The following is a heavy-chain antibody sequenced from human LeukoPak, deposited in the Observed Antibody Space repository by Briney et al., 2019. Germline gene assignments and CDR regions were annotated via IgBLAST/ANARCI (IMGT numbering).Heavy chain of an antibody. CDR2: ISSSGSDI. J-gene: IGHJ3*02. CDR1: GFTFSSYE. D-gene: IGHD6-19*01. V-gene: IGHV3-48*03. Sequence: GGSLRLSCAASGFTFSSYEMNWVRQAPGKGLEWVSYISSSGSDIYYADSVKGRFTISRDNAKNSLYLQMNSLGAEDTAVYYCARGIAVASKDAFDIWGQGTMVTVSS. CDR3: ARGIAVASKDAFDI.